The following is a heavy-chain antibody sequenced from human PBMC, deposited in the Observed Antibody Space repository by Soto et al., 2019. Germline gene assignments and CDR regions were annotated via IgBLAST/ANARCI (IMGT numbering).Heavy chain of an antibody. CDR1: GYTLTNSG. CDR3: ARDLGYSNF. D-gene: IGHD4-4*01. Sequence: QVQLVQSGAEVKKPGASVKVSCKASGYTLTNSGFSWVRQAPGQGLEWVGWIRVNNGDTHYAQKLQGRVTMTTDTATITDFLALRRLRSDDTAVYYCARDLGYSNF. CDR2: IRVNNGDT. V-gene: IGHV1-18*01. J-gene: IGHJ2*01.